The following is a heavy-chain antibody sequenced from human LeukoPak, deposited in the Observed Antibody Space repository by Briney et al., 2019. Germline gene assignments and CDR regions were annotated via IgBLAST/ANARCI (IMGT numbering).Heavy chain of an antibody. V-gene: IGHV4-34*01. J-gene: IGHJ5*02. D-gene: IGHD3-16*01. Sequence: SETLSLTCAVYGGSFSGYYWSWIRQPPGKGLEWIGEINHSGSTNYNPSLKSRVTISVDTSKNQFSLKLSSVTAADTAVYYCASWGGGNNWFDPWGQGTLVTVSS. CDR2: INHSGST. CDR3: ASWGGGNNWFDP. CDR1: GGSFSGYY.